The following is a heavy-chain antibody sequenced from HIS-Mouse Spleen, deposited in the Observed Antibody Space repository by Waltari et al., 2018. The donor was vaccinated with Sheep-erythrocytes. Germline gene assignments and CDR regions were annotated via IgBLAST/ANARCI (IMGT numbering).Heavy chain of an antibody. CDR1: GFTFSNAW. Sequence: EVQLVESGGGLVKPGGSLRLSCAAAGFTFSNAWMSWVRQAPGKGLEWFGRIKSKTDGGTTDYAAPVKGRFTISRDDSKNTLYLQMNSLKTEDTAVYYCTTEGVGDYWGQGTLVTVSS. CDR3: TTEGVGDY. D-gene: IGHD1-26*01. J-gene: IGHJ4*02. V-gene: IGHV3-15*01. CDR2: IKSKTDGGTT.